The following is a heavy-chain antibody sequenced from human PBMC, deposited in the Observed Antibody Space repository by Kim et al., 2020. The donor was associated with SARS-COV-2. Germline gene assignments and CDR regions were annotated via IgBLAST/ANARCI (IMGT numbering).Heavy chain of an antibody. Sequence: GGSLRLSCAASGFTFSSYSMNWVRQAPGKGLEWVSYISSSSTIYYADSVKGRFTISRDNAKNSLYLQMNSLRDEDTAVYYCARAIYYYDSSGYKECYFDYWGQGTLVTVSS. J-gene: IGHJ4*02. CDR1: GFTFSSYS. V-gene: IGHV3-48*02. D-gene: IGHD3-22*01. CDR3: ARAIYYYDSSGYKECYFDY. CDR2: ISSSSTI.